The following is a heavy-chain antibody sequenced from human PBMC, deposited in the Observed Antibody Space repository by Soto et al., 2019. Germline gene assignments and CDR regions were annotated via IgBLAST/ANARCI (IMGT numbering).Heavy chain of an antibody. Sequence: GASVKVSCKASGGTFSSYAISWVRQAPGQGLEWMGGIIPIFGTANYAQKFQGRVTITADESTSTAYMELSSLRSEDTAVYYCARDRPVYGGNNTYYYYYGMDVWGQGTTVTVSS. V-gene: IGHV1-69*13. J-gene: IGHJ6*02. CDR2: IIPIFGTA. D-gene: IGHD2-15*01. CDR3: ARDRPVYGGNNTYYYYYGMDV. CDR1: GGTFSSYA.